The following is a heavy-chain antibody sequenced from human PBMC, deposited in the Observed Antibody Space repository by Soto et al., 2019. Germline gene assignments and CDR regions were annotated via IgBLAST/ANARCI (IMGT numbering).Heavy chain of an antibody. J-gene: IGHJ5*02. D-gene: IGHD6-19*01. CDR3: ARLHSSGWPREPAWFDP. Sequence: QVQLQESGPGLVKPSETLSLTCTVSGGSISSYYWSWIRQPPGMGLEWIGYIYYSGSTNYNPSLKSRVTISVDTSKNQFSLKLSSVTAADTAVYYCARLHSSGWPREPAWFDPWGQGTLVTVSS. CDR1: GGSISSYY. CDR2: IYYSGST. V-gene: IGHV4-59*08.